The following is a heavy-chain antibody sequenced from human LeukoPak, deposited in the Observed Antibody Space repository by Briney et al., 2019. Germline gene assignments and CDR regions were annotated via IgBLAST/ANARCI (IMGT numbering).Heavy chain of an antibody. V-gene: IGHV3-48*04. J-gene: IGHJ6*02. Sequence: PGGSLRLSCAASGFTFSSYSMNWVRQAPGKGLEWVSYISSSSSTIYYADSVKGRFTISRDNAKNSLYLQMNSLRAEDTAVYYCARVKVYFGSGAPYDYGMDVWGQGTTVTVSS. CDR3: ARVKVYFGSGAPYDYGMDV. CDR2: ISSSSSTI. D-gene: IGHD3-10*01. CDR1: GFTFSSYS.